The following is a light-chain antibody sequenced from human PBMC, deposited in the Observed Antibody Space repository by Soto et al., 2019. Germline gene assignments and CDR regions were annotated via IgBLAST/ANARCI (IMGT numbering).Light chain of an antibody. Sequence: EIVLTQSPATLSLSPGEGATLSCRASQSISSHLAWYQQKPGQAPRLLIYDASNRARGIPAKFSGSGSGTDFTLTSSSLEPEDFEVYYCQQRSNWRLSFGGGTRVEIK. CDR3: QQRSNWRLS. V-gene: IGKV3-11*01. J-gene: IGKJ4*01. CDR2: DAS. CDR1: QSISSH.